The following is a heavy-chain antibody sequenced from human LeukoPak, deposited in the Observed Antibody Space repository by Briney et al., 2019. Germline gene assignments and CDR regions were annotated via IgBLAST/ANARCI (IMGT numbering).Heavy chain of an antibody. CDR1: GGSISCDY. CDR3: ARDRPGGSSLDY. D-gene: IGHD6-13*01. V-gene: IGHV4-59*01. CDR2: IYYTGST. J-gene: IGHJ4*02. Sequence: PSETLSLTCTVSGGSISCDYWSWIRQPPGKGLEWIGYIYYTGSTNYNPSLKSRVTISVDTSKNQFSLKLSSVTAADTAVYYCARDRPGGSSLDYWGQGTLVTVSS.